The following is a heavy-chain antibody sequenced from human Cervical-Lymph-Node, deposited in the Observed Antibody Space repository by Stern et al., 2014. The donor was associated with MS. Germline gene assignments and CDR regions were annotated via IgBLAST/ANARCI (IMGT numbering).Heavy chain of an antibody. CDR2: IYYSGST. V-gene: IGHV4-31*03. CDR3: ARDGYSSRAVEY. Sequence: QLQLQESGPGLVKPSQTLSLTCTVSGGSISSGGYYWSWIRQHPGKGLAWIGYIYYSGSTYYSPSLKSRVTISVDTSKNQFSLKLSSVTAADTAVYYCARDGYSSRAVEYWGQGTLVTVSS. J-gene: IGHJ4*02. D-gene: IGHD6-13*01. CDR1: GGSISSGGYY.